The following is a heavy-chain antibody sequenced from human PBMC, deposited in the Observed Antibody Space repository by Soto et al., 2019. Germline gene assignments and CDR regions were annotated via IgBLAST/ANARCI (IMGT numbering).Heavy chain of an antibody. CDR1: AFTFGRYA. V-gene: IGHV3-30*08. D-gene: IGHD3-22*01. CDR2: ISYTGANT. Sequence: HPGGSLRLSCVASAFTFGRYAMHSVRQPPGRGLEWVAVISYTGANTYYVGSVRGRFTISRDNSKNTLYLQMNSLRAEDTAMYYCAKHMDDSGYFYVEGADHWGQGTLVTVSS. J-gene: IGHJ4*02. CDR3: AKHMDDSGYFYVEGADH.